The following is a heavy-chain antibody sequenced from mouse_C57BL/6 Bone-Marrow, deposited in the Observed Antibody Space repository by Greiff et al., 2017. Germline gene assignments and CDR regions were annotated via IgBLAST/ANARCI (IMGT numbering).Heavy chain of an antibody. V-gene: IGHV1-81*01. CDR1: GYTFTSYG. CDR3: ARLGY. J-gene: IGHJ2*01. CDR2: IYPRSGNT. Sequence: VNLVESGAELARPGASVKLSCKASGYTFTSYGISWVKQRTGQGLEWIGEIYPRSGNTYYNEKFKGKATLTADKSSSTAYMEIRSLTSEDSAVSFCARLGYWGQGTTLTVSS.